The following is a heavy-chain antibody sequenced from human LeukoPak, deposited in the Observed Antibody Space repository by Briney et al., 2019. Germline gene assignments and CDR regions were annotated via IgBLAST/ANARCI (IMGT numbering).Heavy chain of an antibody. J-gene: IGHJ4*02. V-gene: IGHV4-34*01. CDR1: GGSFSGYY. D-gene: IGHD7-27*01. CDR2: INHSGST. CDR3: ARDQQGNFDY. Sequence: SETLSLTCAVYGGSFSGYYWSWIRQPTGKGLEWIGEINHSGSTNYNPSLKSRVTISLDTSKNQFSLKLSSVTAADTAVYYCARDQQGNFDYWGQGTLVTVSS.